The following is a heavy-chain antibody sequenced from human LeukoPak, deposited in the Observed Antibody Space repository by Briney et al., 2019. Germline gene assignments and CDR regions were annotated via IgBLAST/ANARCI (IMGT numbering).Heavy chain of an antibody. D-gene: IGHD3-22*01. CDR3: AKDHYDSYYFDY. V-gene: IGHV3-30*18. CDR2: ISYDGSNK. J-gene: IGHJ4*02. Sequence: PGGSLRLSCAASGFTFSSYGMLWVRQAPGKGLEWVAVISYDGSNKYYADSVKGRFTISRDNSKNTLYLQMNSLRAEDTAVYYCAKDHYDSYYFDYWGQGTLVTVSS. CDR1: GFTFSSYG.